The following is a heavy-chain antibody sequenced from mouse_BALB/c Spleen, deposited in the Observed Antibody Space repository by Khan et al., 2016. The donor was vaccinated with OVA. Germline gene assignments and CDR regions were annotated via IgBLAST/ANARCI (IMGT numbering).Heavy chain of an antibody. V-gene: IGHV1-31*01. J-gene: IGHJ3*01. CDR1: GYSFTSYY. CDR3: TRHGYVAWFTY. Sequence: VQLQQSGPELMKPGASVKISCKASGYSFTSYYIHWVMQRHGESLEWIGYIDPFSGGSTYNQKFKVKATLTVEKSSSTAYIHLSNLTSEDSADYYCTRHGYVAWFTYWGQGTLVTVSA. CDR2: IDPFSGGS. D-gene: IGHD2-2*01.